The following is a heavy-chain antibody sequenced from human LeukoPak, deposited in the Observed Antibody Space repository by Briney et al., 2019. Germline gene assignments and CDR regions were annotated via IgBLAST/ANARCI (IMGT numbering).Heavy chain of an antibody. D-gene: IGHD2-2*01. CDR2: IYYSGST. CDR1: GGSISSYY. Sequence: SETLSLTCTVSGGSISSYYWSWIRQPPGKGLEWIGYIYYSGSTNYNPSLKSRVTISVDTSKNQFSLKLSSVTAADTAVYYCARDTRDKDCSSTSCKYYLDYWGQGTLVTVSS. V-gene: IGHV4-59*01. J-gene: IGHJ4*02. CDR3: ARDTRDKDCSSTSCKYYLDY.